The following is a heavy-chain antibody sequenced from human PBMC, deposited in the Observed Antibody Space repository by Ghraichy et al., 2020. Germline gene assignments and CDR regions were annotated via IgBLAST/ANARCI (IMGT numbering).Heavy chain of an antibody. J-gene: IGHJ3*02. CDR2: IIPILGIA. Sequence: SVKVSCKASGGTFSSYTISWVRQAPGQGLEWMGRIIPILGIANYAQKFQGRVTITADKSTSTAYMELSSLRSEDTAVYYCARLGYCSGGSCYATSWAFDIWGQGTMVTVSS. D-gene: IGHD2-15*01. V-gene: IGHV1-69*02. CDR1: GGTFSSYT. CDR3: ARLGYCSGGSCYATSWAFDI.